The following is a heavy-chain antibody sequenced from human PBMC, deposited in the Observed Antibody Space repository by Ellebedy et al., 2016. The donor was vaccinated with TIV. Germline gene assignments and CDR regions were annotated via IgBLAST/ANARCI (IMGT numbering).Heavy chain of an antibody. D-gene: IGHD2/OR15-2a*01. J-gene: IGHJ6*02. V-gene: IGHV3-30*12. CDR2: LSFDERNR. CDR1: GFTFNSHD. CDR3: VRDPPAAATGNYYGMDV. Sequence: GESLKISCAVSGFTFNSHDMHWVRQAPGKGLEWVALLSFDERNRYYAESVKGRFTISRDNIKNTLYLQMNSLRAADTAVYYCVRDPPAAATGNYYGMDVWGQGTTVTVS.